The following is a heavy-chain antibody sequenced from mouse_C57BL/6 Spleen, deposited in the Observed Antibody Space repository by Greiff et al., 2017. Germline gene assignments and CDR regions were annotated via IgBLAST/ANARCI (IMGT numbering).Heavy chain of an antibody. CDR3: AVSNYGAWFAY. Sequence: EVKLQESGPELVKPGASVKMSCKASGYTFTDYNMHWVKQSHGKSLEWIGYINPNNGGTSYNQKFKGKATLTVNKSSSTAYMELRSLTSEDSAVYYCAVSNYGAWFAYWGQGTLVTVSA. J-gene: IGHJ3*01. D-gene: IGHD2-5*01. V-gene: IGHV1-22*01. CDR1: GYTFTDYN. CDR2: INPNNGGT.